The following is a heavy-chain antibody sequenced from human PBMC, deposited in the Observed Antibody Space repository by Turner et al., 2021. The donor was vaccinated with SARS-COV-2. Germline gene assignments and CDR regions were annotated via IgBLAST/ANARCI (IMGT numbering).Heavy chain of an antibody. J-gene: IGHJ6*02. CDR3: ARDRGIAVADSYYYYYYGMDV. CDR2: ISYDGSNK. Sequence: QVQLVESGGGVVQPGRSLRLSCAASGFTSSSHAMHWVRQAPGKGLEWVAVISYDGSNKYYADSVKGRFTISRDNSKNTLYLQMNSLRAEDTAVYYCARDRGIAVADSYYYYYYGMDVWGQGTTVTVS. CDR1: GFTSSSHA. D-gene: IGHD6-19*01. V-gene: IGHV3-30-3*01.